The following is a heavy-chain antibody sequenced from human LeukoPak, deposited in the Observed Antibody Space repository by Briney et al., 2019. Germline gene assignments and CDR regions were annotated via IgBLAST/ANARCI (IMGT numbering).Heavy chain of an antibody. V-gene: IGHV3-11*04. J-gene: IGHJ3*02. Sequence: GGSLRLSCAASGFTFSDYYMSWIRQAPGKGLEWVSYISSSGSTIYYADSVKGRFTISRDNAKNSLYLQMNSLRAEDTAVYYCATSIVGANPAFDIWGQGTMATVSS. CDR2: ISSSGSTI. CDR3: ATSIVGANPAFDI. CDR1: GFTFSDYY. D-gene: IGHD1-26*01.